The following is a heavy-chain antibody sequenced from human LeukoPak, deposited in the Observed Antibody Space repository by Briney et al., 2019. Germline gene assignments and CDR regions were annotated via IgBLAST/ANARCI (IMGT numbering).Heavy chain of an antibody. CDR1: GGSISSTY. D-gene: IGHD1-26*01. J-gene: IGHJ4*02. Sequence: SETLSLTCTVSGGSISSTYWSWLRLPPGKGPEWIGSISYSGSTNYNPSLKSRVTISIDTSKNHFSLKVTSVTAADTAVYYCARGLGSYPYYFDYWGQGTLVTVSS. V-gene: IGHV4-59*01. CDR3: ARGLGSYPYYFDY. CDR2: ISYSGST.